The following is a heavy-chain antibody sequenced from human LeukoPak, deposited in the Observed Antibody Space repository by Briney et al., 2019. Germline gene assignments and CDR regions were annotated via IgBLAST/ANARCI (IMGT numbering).Heavy chain of an antibody. CDR2: ISSSSSYI. J-gene: IGHJ6*02. V-gene: IGHV3-21*01. CDR3: ASNLLKDIVVVPAATGYYYGMDV. D-gene: IGHD2-2*01. CDR1: GFTFSSYS. Sequence: GGSLRLSCAASGFTFSSYSMNWVRQAPGKGLEWVSSISSSSSYIYYADSVKGRFTISRDNAKNSLYLQMNSLRAEDTAAYYCASNLLKDIVVVPAATGYYYGMDVWGQGTTVTVSS.